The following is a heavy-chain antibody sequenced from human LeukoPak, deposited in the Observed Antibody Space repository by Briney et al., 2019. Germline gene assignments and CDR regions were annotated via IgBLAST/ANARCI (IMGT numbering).Heavy chain of an antibody. D-gene: IGHD3/OR15-3a*01. J-gene: IGHJ5*02. CDR3: ATLDAGSPSWFDP. Sequence: PSETLSLTCTVSGGSISSYYWSWIRQPPGKGLEWIGYIYYSGSTNYNPSLKSRVTISVDTSKNQFSLKLSSVTAADTAVYYCATLDAGSPSWFDPWGQGTLVTVSS. V-gene: IGHV4-59*12. CDR1: GGSISSYY. CDR2: IYYSGST.